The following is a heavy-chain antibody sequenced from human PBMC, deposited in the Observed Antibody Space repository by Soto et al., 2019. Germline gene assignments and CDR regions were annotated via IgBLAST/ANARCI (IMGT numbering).Heavy chain of an antibody. D-gene: IGHD6-13*01. Sequence: SLRLSCAASGFTFSSYAMSWVRQAPGKGLEWVSTISGSGDRIYYADSAKGRFTISRDNSKNTLSLQMNSLRVVDTAVYYCVRSAAGQNFHHYGMDVWGQGTTVTVSS. CDR1: GFTFSSYA. CDR2: ISGSGDRI. V-gene: IGHV3-23*01. CDR3: VRSAAGQNFHHYGMDV. J-gene: IGHJ6*02.